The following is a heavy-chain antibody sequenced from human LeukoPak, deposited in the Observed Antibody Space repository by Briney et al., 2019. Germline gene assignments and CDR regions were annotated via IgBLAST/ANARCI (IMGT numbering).Heavy chain of an antibody. CDR1: GGSISSYY. V-gene: IGHV4-59*01. Sequence: SETLSLTCTVSGGSISSYYWSWIQQPPGKGLEWIGYIYYSGSTNYNPSLKSRVTISVDTSKNQFSLKLSSVTAADTAVYYCARVQYGSGSYFNWFDPWGQGTLVTVSS. J-gene: IGHJ5*02. CDR2: IYYSGST. CDR3: ARVQYGSGSYFNWFDP. D-gene: IGHD3-10*01.